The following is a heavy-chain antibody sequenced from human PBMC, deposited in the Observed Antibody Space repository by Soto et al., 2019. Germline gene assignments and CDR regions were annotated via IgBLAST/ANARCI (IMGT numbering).Heavy chain of an antibody. Sequence: QVQLVESGGGVVQPGRSLRLSCEASGFTFRSYAMHWVRQAPGKGLEWVASTSYDENNRYYTDSVKGRFTISRDNSKNTLYLQVNSLRAEDTAVYYCARAMDIDMASKDNWFDPWGQGTLVTVSS. V-gene: IGHV3-30-3*01. CDR1: GFTFRSYA. D-gene: IGHD2-2*03. CDR2: TSYDENNR. CDR3: ARAMDIDMASKDNWFDP. J-gene: IGHJ5*02.